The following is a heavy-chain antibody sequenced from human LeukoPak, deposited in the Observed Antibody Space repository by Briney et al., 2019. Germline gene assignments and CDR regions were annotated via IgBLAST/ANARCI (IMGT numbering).Heavy chain of an antibody. CDR3: ARDGEWLRPMDY. Sequence: PGGSLRLSCAASGFTLSNYAMHWVRQAPGKGLEWVAVISYDGSNNFYADSVKGRFTISRDTSKNTLSMQMNSLRTEDTAVYYCARDGEWLRPMDYWGQGTLVTVSS. J-gene: IGHJ4*02. V-gene: IGHV3-30-3*01. CDR2: ISYDGSNN. D-gene: IGHD5-12*01. CDR1: GFTLSNYA.